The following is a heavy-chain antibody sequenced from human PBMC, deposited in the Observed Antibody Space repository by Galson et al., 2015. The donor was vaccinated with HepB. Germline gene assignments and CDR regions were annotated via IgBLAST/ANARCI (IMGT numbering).Heavy chain of an antibody. Sequence: SVKVSCKASGYTFTGYHMHWVRQAPGQGLEWMGRIHPKSGVSHYAQKFQGRVTMTRDTSIDTAYMELSDLISADTAVYFCARGYQVMYKYYYYMDVWGKGTTVTVSS. D-gene: IGHD2-8*02. CDR3: ARGYQVMYKYYYYMDV. CDR2: IHPKSGVS. J-gene: IGHJ6*03. V-gene: IGHV1-2*06. CDR1: GYTFTGYH.